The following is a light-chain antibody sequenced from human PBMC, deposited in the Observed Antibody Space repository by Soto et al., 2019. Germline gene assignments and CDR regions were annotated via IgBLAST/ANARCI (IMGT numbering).Light chain of an antibody. CDR2: DVS. J-gene: IGLJ2*01. CDR3: SSYTSSSTTVV. V-gene: IGLV2-14*01. Sequence: QSALTQPASVSGSPGQSITISCTGTSSDVGGYNYVSWYQQHPGKAPKLMIYDVSNRPSGVSNRFSGSKSVNTASLTISGRQAEDEADYYCSSYTSSSTTVVFGGGTKVTVL. CDR1: SSDVGGYNY.